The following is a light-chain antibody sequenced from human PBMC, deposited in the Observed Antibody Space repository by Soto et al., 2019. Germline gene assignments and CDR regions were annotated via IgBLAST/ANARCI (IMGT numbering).Light chain of an antibody. CDR1: QDIRSD. CDR3: LQHNSYPFT. CDR2: AAS. J-gene: IGKJ3*01. Sequence: DIQMTQSPSSLSASVGHRVTIICRASQDIRSDLGWFQQKPGKAPKRLIYAASTLESGVPSRFSGSRSGTEFTLTINSLHPEDFATHYCLQHNSYPFTFGPGTKVDIK. V-gene: IGKV1-17*01.